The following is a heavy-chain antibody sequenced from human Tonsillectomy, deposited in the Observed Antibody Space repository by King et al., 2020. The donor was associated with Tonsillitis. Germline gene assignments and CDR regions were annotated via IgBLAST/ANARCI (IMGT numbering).Heavy chain of an antibody. J-gene: IGHJ6*02. CDR3: LYYYYGMYV. CDR1: GFTFSNYA. CDR2: ISYDGTNK. Sequence: VQLVESGGGVVQPGRSQRLSCAASGFTFSNYAIHWVRQAPGKGLEWVAVISYDGTNKYYADSVKGRFTISRDNSKNTLYLQINSLRAEDTAVYYCLYYYYGMYVWGQGTTVTVSS. V-gene: IGHV3-30*04.